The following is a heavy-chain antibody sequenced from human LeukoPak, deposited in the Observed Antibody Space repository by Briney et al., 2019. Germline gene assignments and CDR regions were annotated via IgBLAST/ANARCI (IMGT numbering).Heavy chain of an antibody. CDR1: GGTFGSYA. CDR2: IIPIFGTA. Sequence: GASVKVSCKASGGTFGSYAISWVRQAPGQGLEWMGGIIPIFGTANYAQKFQGRVTITADESTSTAYMELSSLRSEDTAVYYCAREGNSSSWGNWFDPWGQGTLVTVSS. J-gene: IGHJ5*02. V-gene: IGHV1-69*01. CDR3: AREGNSSSWGNWFDP. D-gene: IGHD6-13*01.